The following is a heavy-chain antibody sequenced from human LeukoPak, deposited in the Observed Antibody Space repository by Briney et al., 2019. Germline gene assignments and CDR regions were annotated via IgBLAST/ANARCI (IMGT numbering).Heavy chain of an antibody. CDR3: ARSPKGTVVTRFYMDV. D-gene: IGHD4-23*01. CDR2: ISSSSSTI. CDR1: GFTFSSYS. J-gene: IGHJ6*03. V-gene: IGHV3-48*01. Sequence: PGGSLRLSCAASGFTFSSYSMNWVRQAPGKGLEWVSYISSSSSTIYYADSVKGRFTISRDNAKNSLYLQMNSLRAEDTAVYYCARSPKGTVVTRFYMDVWGKGTTVTVSS.